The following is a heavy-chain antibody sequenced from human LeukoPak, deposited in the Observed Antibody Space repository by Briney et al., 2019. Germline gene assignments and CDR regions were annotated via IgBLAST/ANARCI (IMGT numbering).Heavy chain of an antibody. CDR3: ARAYYYGSGSYGLDY. CDR2: VHYSGST. D-gene: IGHD3-10*01. V-gene: IGHV4-38-2*02. J-gene: IGHJ4*02. Sequence: PSETLSLTCTVSAYSISNGYYWGWIRQPPGKGLEWIGSVHYSGSTYYNPSLKSRVTISVDASKNQFSLKLTSVTAADTAVYYCARAYYYGSGSYGLDYWGQGTLVTVSS. CDR1: AYSISNGYY.